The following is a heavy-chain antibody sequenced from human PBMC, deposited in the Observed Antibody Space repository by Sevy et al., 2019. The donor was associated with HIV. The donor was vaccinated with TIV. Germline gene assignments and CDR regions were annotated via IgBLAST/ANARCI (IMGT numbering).Heavy chain of an antibody. V-gene: IGHV3-11*01. CDR1: TFTFSDYY. J-gene: IGHJ4*02. D-gene: IGHD5-18*01. CDR2: ISSGGSNK. Sequence: GGSLRLSCAASTFTFSDYYMTWIRQAPGKGLEWVSHISSGGSNKYYADSVKGRFTISRDNAKNSLYLQMNSLRVEDTVLYYCARVRYNYGSYYFDYWGQGTLVTVSS. CDR3: ARVRYNYGSYYFDY.